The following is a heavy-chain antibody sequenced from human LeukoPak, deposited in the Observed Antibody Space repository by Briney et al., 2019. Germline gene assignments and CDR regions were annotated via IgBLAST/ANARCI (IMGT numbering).Heavy chain of an antibody. J-gene: IGHJ4*02. CDR1: GFTFSSYA. CDR2: VSGSGGST. V-gene: IGHV3-23*01. CDR3: ARAQADYYYAY. Sequence: GGSLRLSCAASGFTFSSYAMSWVRQAPGKGLEWVSAVSGSGGSTYYADSVKGRFTISRDNSKNTLYLQMNSLRAEDTAVYYCARAQADYYYAYWGQGTLVTVSS. D-gene: IGHD5-12*01.